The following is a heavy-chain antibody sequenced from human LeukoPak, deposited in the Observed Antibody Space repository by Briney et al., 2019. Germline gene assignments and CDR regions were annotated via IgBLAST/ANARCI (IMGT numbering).Heavy chain of an antibody. CDR2: LYSGDIS. CDR1: GFAVNRNY. Sequence: GGSLRLSCAASGFAVNRNYMSWVRQAPGKGLEWVSVLYSGDISYYADSVKGRFTISRDSSKNTLYLQMDSLRAEDTAVYYCVRQEVGTIPKFDYWGQGTLVTVSS. CDR3: VRQEVGTIPKFDY. D-gene: IGHD1-26*01. V-gene: IGHV3-53*01. J-gene: IGHJ4*02.